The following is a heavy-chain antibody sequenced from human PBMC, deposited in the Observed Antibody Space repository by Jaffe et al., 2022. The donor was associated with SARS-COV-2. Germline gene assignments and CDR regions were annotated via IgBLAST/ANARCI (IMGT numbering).Heavy chain of an antibody. CDR1: GFTFSSYA. J-gene: IGHJ4*02. V-gene: IGHV3-30-3*01. CDR2: ISYDGSNK. D-gene: IGHD1-26*01. Sequence: QVQLVESGGGVVQPGRSLRLSCAASGFTFSSYAMHWVRQAPGKGLEWVAVISYDGSNKYYADSVKGRFTISRDNSKNTLYLQMNSLRAEDTAVYYCAREGPRYSGSFFDYWGQGTLVTVSS. CDR3: AREGPRYSGSFFDY.